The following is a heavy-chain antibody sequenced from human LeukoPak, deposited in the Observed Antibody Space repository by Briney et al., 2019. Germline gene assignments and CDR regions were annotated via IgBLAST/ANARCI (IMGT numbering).Heavy chain of an antibody. CDR3: ATYGSGSYYNTSLDY. CDR1: GGTFSSYA. CDR2: IIPIFGTA. D-gene: IGHD3-10*01. V-gene: IGHV1-69*01. Sequence: SVKVSCKASGGTFSSYAISWVRQAPGQGLEWMGGIIPIFGTANYAQKFQGRVTITADESTSTAYMGLSSLRSEDTAVYYCATYGSGSYYNTSLDYWGQGTLVTVSS. J-gene: IGHJ4*02.